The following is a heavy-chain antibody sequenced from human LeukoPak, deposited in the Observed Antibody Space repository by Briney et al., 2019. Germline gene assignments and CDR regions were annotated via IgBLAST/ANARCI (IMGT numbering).Heavy chain of an antibody. CDR2: ISSSGSTI. CDR1: GFTFSSYE. D-gene: IGHD2-15*01. V-gene: IGHV3-48*03. Sequence: PGGSLRLSCAASGFTFSSYEMNWVRQAPGKGLEWVSYISSSGSTIYYADSVKGRFTISRDNAKNSLYLKMNSLRDEDTAVYYCARSPYCSGGSCYGPDAFDIWGQGTMVTVSS. J-gene: IGHJ3*02. CDR3: ARSPYCSGGSCYGPDAFDI.